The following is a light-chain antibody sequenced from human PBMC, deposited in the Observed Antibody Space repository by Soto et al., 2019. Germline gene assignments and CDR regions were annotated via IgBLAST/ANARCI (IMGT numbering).Light chain of an antibody. CDR1: QSVLSSANHQNH. Sequence: DIVMTQSPDSLALSLGERAPIHCQSSQSVLSSANHQNHLAWYQQKPGQPPRLLIYWASTRESGVPDRFSGGGSGTDFTLTISSLQAEEVAVYYCQQYYTTPLTFGGGTKVDIK. CDR2: WAS. V-gene: IGKV4-1*01. J-gene: IGKJ4*01. CDR3: QQYYTTPLT.